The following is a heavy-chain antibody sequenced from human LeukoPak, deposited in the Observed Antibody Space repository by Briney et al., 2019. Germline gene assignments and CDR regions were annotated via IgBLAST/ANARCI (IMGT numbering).Heavy chain of an antibody. CDR2: ISSSSSYI. V-gene: IGHV3-21*01. CDR3: ARDSPLLGRAFDI. J-gene: IGHJ3*02. D-gene: IGHD3-16*01. CDR1: GFTFSSYS. Sequence: GGSLRLSCAASGFTFSSYSMNWVRQAPGKGLEWVSSISSSSSYIYYADSVKGRFTISRDNAKNSLYLQMNSLRAEDTAVYYCARDSPLLGRAFDIWGQGTMVTVSS.